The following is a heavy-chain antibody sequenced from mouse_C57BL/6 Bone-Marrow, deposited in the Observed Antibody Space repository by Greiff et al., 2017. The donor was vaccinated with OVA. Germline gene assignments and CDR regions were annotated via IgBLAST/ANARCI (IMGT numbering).Heavy chain of an antibody. Sequence: QVQLQQPGAELVKPGASVKLSCKASGYTFTSYWMHWVKQRPGRGLEWIGRIDPNSGGTNYNEKFKSKATLTVDKPSSTAYMQLSSLTSEDSAVYDCARSGYYGSSYEYFDYWGQGTTLTVSS. CDR1: GYTFTSYW. CDR2: IDPNSGGT. D-gene: IGHD1-1*01. V-gene: IGHV1-72*01. J-gene: IGHJ2*01. CDR3: ARSGYYGSSYEYFDY.